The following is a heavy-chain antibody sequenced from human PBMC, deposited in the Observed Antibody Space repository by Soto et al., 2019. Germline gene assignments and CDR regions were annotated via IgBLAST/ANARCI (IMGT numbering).Heavy chain of an antibody. CDR3: ARCLTAHNY. CDR2: INQNGTKK. CDR1: GFTFGPYW. J-gene: IGHJ4*02. V-gene: IGHV3-7*01. D-gene: IGHD5-18*01. Sequence: PGGSLRLSCVASGFTFGPYWMTWVRQAPGKGLEWVANINQNGTKKFYVDSVTGRFSISRDNAKNSVYLQMNSLRVEDTALYYCARCLTAHNYWGQGTLVTVSS.